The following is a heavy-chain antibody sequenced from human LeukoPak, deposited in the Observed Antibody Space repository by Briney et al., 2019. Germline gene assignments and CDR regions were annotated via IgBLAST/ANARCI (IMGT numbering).Heavy chain of an antibody. CDR2: ISGSGGST. CDR1: GFTFSSYA. D-gene: IGHD1-26*01. J-gene: IGHJ4*02. CDR3: AKTVEWELLRSYYFDY. V-gene: IGHV3-23*01. Sequence: PGGSLRLSCAASGFTFSSYAMSWVRQAPGKGLEWVSAISGSGGSTYYADSVKGRFTISRDNSKNTLYLQMNSLRAEETAVYYCAKTVEWELLRSYYFDYWGQGTLVTVSS.